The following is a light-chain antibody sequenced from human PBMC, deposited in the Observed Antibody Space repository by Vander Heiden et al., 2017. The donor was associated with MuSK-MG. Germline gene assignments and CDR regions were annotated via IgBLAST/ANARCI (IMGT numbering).Light chain of an antibody. CDR3: QQNNNCPPYT. CDR2: GAS. CDR1: QSVSSY. Sequence: DIVMTQSPATLSVSPAERPTLSCTASQSVSSYLSWYQQKPRHAPRLLIYGASTRATGIPGRFGGSAHGTEFTLTISSRQSEAFAVYYCQQNNNCPPYTFGQGTKVDLK. J-gene: IGKJ2*01. V-gene: IGKV3-15*01.